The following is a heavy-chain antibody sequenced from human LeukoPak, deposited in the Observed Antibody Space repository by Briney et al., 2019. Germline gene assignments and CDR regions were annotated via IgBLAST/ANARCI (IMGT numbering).Heavy chain of an antibody. Sequence: GGSLRLSCAASGFTFSSYAMSWVRQAPGKGLEWVSVISGSGGSTYYADSVKGRFTISRDNSKNTLYLQMNSLRAEDTAVYYCAKDTPMVRGVHYFDYWGQGTLVTVSS. CDR3: AKDTPMVRGVHYFDY. CDR2: ISGSGGST. J-gene: IGHJ4*02. CDR1: GFTFSSYA. D-gene: IGHD3-10*01. V-gene: IGHV3-23*01.